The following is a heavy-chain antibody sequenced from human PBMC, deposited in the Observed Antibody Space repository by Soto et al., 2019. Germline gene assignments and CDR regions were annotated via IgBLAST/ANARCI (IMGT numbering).Heavy chain of an antibody. CDR3: ARGHIVVVPAATKGRWFDP. Sequence: SETLSLTCAVYGGSFSGYYWSWIRQPPGKGLEWIGEINRSGSTNYNPSLKSRVTISVDTSKNQFSLKLSSVTAADTAVYYCARGHIVVVPAATKGRWFDPWGQGTLVTVSS. CDR1: GGSFSGYY. V-gene: IGHV4-34*01. D-gene: IGHD2-2*01. CDR2: INRSGST. J-gene: IGHJ5*02.